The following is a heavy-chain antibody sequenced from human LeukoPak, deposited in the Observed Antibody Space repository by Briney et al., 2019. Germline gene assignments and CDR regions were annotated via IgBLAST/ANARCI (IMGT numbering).Heavy chain of an antibody. J-gene: IGHJ5*02. CDR2: IYYSGST. V-gene: IGHV4-30-4*01. CDR1: GGSISSGDYY. CDR3: ARHASESYYKGFDP. Sequence: KPSETLSLTCTVSGGSISSGDYYWSWIRQPPGKGLEWIGYIYYSGSTYYNPSLKSRVTISVDTSKNQFSLKLSSVTAADTAVYYCARHASESYYKGFDPWGQGTLVTVSS. D-gene: IGHD3-10*01.